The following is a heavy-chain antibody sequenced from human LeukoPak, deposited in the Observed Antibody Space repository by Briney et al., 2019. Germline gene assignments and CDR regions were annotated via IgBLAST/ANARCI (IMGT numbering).Heavy chain of an antibody. CDR1: GYTFTGCY. CDR2: INPNSGGT. CDR3: ARVSGSYYYGSGSYYKFDY. D-gene: IGHD3-10*01. J-gene: IGHJ4*02. V-gene: IGHV1-2*06. Sequence: GASVKVSCKASGYTFTGCYMHWVRQAPGQGLEWMGRINPNSGGTNYPQKFQGRVTMTRDTSIRTAYMELSRLRSDDTAVYYCARVSGSYYYGSGSYYKFDYWGQGTLVTVSS.